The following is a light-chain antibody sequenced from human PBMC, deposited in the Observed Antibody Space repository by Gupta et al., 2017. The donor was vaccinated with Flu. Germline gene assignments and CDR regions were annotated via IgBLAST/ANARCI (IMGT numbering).Light chain of an antibody. CDR1: QTISSNY. CDR3: QQYARSPRT. J-gene: IGKJ1*01. CDR2: GAS. Sequence: EVVLTQSPSTLSLSPGERATLSFSASQTISSNYLAWYQQKRGQAPRLLIHGASSWATGIPDRFSGSGSGTDFTLTISRLKPEDFAVYYCQQYARSPRTFGQGTRVEIK. V-gene: IGKV3-20*01.